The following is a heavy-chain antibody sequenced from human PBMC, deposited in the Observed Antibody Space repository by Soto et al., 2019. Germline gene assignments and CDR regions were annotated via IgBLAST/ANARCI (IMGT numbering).Heavy chain of an antibody. V-gene: IGHV4-30-4*01. J-gene: IGHJ5*02. Sequence: QVQLQESGPGLVKPSQTLSLTCTVSGGSISSGDYYWSWIRQPPGKGLEWIGYIYYSGSTYYNPSLKSQVTISVDTSKNQFSLKLSSVTAADTAVYYCARDLYDFWRGHWFDPWGQGTLVTVSS. CDR3: ARDLYDFWRGHWFDP. CDR1: GGSISSGDYY. D-gene: IGHD3-3*01. CDR2: IYYSGST.